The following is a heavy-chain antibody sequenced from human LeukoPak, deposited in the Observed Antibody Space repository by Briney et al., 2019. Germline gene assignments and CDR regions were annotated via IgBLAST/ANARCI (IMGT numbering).Heavy chain of an antibody. CDR1: GYSFTSYW. J-gene: IGHJ4*02. CDR2: IYPGDSDT. Sequence: LGESLKISCKGSGYSFTSYWIGWVRQMPGKGLEWMGIIYPGDSDTRYSPSFQGQVTISADKSISTAYLQWSSLKASDTAMYYCARLPVYSGYDFDYYFDYWGQGTLVTVSS. V-gene: IGHV5-51*01. CDR3: ARLPVYSGYDFDYYFDY. D-gene: IGHD5-12*01.